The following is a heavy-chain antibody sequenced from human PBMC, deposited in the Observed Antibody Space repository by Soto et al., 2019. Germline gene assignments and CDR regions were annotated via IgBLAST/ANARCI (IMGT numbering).Heavy chain of an antibody. CDR1: GYTFTSYY. D-gene: IGHD5-12*01. V-gene: IGHV1-46*01. Sequence: GASVKVSCKASGYTFTSYYMHWVRQAPGQGLEWMGIINPSGGSTSYAQKFQGRVTMTRDTSTSTVYMELSSLRSEDTAVYYCATGDGYKMSFRPGFDYWGQGTLVTVSS. CDR2: INPSGGST. J-gene: IGHJ4*02. CDR3: ATGDGYKMSFRPGFDY.